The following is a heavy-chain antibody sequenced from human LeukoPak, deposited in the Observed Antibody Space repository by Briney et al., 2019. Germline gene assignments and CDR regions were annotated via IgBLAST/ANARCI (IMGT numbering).Heavy chain of an antibody. CDR1: GGSISSYY. CDR2: IYHSGST. D-gene: IGHD6-19*01. V-gene: IGHV4-59*08. Sequence: SETLSLTCTVSGGSISSYYWSWIRQPPGKGLEWIGYIYHSGSTNYNPSLKSRVTISVDTSKNQFSLKLSSVTAADTAVYYCARLETSSGSLSYFDYWGQGTLVTVSS. J-gene: IGHJ4*02. CDR3: ARLETSSGSLSYFDY.